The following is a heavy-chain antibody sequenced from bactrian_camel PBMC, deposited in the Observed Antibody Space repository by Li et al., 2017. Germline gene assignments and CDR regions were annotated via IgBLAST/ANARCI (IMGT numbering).Heavy chain of an antibody. CDR1: GYTGSRHC. D-gene: IGHD2*01. V-gene: IGHV3S55*01. J-gene: IGHJ4*01. CDR2: VSKDSRT. Sequence: QLVESGGGSVQAGGSLRLSCTASGYTGSRHCMGWFRQTPDNECELVSHVSKDSRTYYAESVKGRFTIAQDLAKNTLYLQMDNLRPEDTAMYTCAAARFAGSWSQVPFFTYKGQGTQVTV.